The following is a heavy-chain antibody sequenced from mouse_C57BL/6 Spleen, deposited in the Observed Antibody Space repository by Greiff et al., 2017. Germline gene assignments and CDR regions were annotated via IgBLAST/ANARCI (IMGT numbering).Heavy chain of an antibody. V-gene: IGHV14-2*01. CDR2: IDPEDGET. D-gene: IGHD1-1*01. Sequence: EVQLQQSGAELVKPGASVKLSCTASGFNIKDYYMHWVKQRTEQGLEWIGRIDPEDGETKYDPKFQGKATITADTSSNTAYLQLSSLTAEDTAVYYCALIYYYGSGAMDYWGQGTSVTVSS. J-gene: IGHJ4*01. CDR1: GFNIKDYY. CDR3: ALIYYYGSGAMDY.